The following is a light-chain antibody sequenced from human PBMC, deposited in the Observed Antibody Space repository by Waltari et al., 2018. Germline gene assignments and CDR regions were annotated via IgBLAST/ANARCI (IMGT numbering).Light chain of an antibody. Sequence: DIQVTQSPSSLSASVGDRVTITCRTSQSISTSLNWYQQKPGKPPKLLIFAASPLQSGVSSRFSGSGSQTDFTLTIRNLQPEDFATYYCQQSYRAPQTFGGGTKVDMK. J-gene: IGKJ4*01. CDR3: QQSYRAPQT. CDR2: AAS. V-gene: IGKV1-39*01. CDR1: QSISTS.